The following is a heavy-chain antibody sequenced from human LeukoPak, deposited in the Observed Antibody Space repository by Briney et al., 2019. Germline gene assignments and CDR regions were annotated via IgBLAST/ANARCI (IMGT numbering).Heavy chain of an antibody. CDR3: TTEDYGDYVPDY. D-gene: IGHD4-17*01. V-gene: IGHV3-15*01. CDR2: IKSKTDGGTT. CDR1: GFTFSKTW. J-gene: IGHJ4*02. Sequence: GGSLRLSCAASGFTFSKTWMSWVRQAPGKGLEWVGQIKSKTDGGTTDYAAPVKGRFTISRDDSKNSLYLLMNSLKTEDTAVYYCTTEDYGDYVPDYWGQGTLVTVSS.